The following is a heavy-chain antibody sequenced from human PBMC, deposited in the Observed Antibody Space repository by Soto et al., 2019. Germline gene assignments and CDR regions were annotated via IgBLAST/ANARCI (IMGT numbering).Heavy chain of an antibody. D-gene: IGHD6-6*01. CDR2: ISGSDDST. Sequence: EVQLLESGGGLVQPGESLRLSCAASGFTFSSYAMSWVRQAPGKGLEWVSVISGSDDSTYYADSVQGRFTISRDNSKNTLYLQMISLRAEDTAVYYCAKRSSSTTFDYWGQGTLVTVSS. V-gene: IGHV3-23*01. J-gene: IGHJ4*02. CDR1: GFTFSSYA. CDR3: AKRSSSTTFDY.